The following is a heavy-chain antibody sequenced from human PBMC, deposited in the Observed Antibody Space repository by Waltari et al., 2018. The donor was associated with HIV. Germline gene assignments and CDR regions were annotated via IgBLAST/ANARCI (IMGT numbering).Heavy chain of an antibody. CDR1: DGSFIGYY. J-gene: IGHJ6*02. Sequence: QVRPQEWGTGVLKHSETLSLRCAMYDGSFIGYYWTWIRQSPGRGLQWIGEINHAGATNYNPSLRSRLIFSIDTSKKQFYMKLTSVTVADTATYFCARGYAAAAPYFGLDVWGQGTTVTVSS. D-gene: IGHD6-13*01. CDR3: ARGYAAAAPYFGLDV. V-gene: IGHV4-34*01. CDR2: INHAGAT.